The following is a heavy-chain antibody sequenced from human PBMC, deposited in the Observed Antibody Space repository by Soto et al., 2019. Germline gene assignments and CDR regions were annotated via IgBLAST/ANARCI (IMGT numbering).Heavy chain of an antibody. D-gene: IGHD3-22*01. Sequence: ASMKVSCKASGYTFTSYYMHCVRQAPGQGLEWMGIINPSGGSTSYAQKFQGRVTMTRDTSTSTVYMELSSLRSEDTAVYYCARDSPGLYYDSSGYFDYWGQGTLVTVSS. CDR3: ARDSPGLYYDSSGYFDY. J-gene: IGHJ4*02. CDR1: GYTFTSYY. V-gene: IGHV1-46*01. CDR2: INPSGGST.